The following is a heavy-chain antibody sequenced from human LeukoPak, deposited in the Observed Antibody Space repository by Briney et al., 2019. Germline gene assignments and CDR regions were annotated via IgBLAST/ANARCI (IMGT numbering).Heavy chain of an antibody. V-gene: IGHV4-34*01. CDR2: INHSGST. J-gene: IGHJ4*02. Sequence: SETLSLTCAVYGGSFSGYYWSWIRQPPGKGLEWIGEINHSGSTNYNPSLKSRVTISVDTSKNQFSLKLGSVTAANTAVYYCARVRIFIDYWGQGTLVTVSS. D-gene: IGHD3-16*01. CDR3: ARVRIFIDY. CDR1: GGSFSGYY.